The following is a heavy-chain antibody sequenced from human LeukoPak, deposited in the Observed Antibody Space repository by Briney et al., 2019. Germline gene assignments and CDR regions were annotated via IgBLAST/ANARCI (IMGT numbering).Heavy chain of an antibody. Sequence: ASVKVSCKASGYTFTGYYMHWVRQAPGQGLEWMGWINPNSGGTNYAQKFQGRVTMTRDMSTSTVYMELSSLRSEDTAVYYCARVAAEVVGVPGAIGFGWLRRDYYYMDVWGKGTTVTVSS. J-gene: IGHJ6*03. D-gene: IGHD2-2*02. CDR2: INPNSGGT. V-gene: IGHV1-2*02. CDR3: ARVAAEVVGVPGAIGFGWLRRDYYYMDV. CDR1: GYTFTGYY.